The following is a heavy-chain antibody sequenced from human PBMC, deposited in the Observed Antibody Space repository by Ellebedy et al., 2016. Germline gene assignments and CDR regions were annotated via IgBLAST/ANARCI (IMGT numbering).Heavy chain of an antibody. D-gene: IGHD5-12*01. V-gene: IGHV4-34*01. CDR1: GGSFSGYY. Sequence: SQTLSLTCXVYGGSFSGYYWSWIRQPPGKGLEWIGEINHSGSTNYNPSLKSRVTISVDKSKNQFSLKLSSVTAADTAVYYCAREGGLRSKRSFDYWGQGTLVTVSS. CDR3: AREGGLRSKRSFDY. J-gene: IGHJ4*02. CDR2: INHSGST.